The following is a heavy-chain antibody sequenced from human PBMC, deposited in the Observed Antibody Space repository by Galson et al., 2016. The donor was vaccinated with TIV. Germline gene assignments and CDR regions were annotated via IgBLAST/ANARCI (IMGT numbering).Heavy chain of an antibody. V-gene: IGHV3-23*01. CDR2: ISGRNDGT. J-gene: IGHJ4*02. CDR3: ARTVQEVGVSRGFDS. CDR1: GFSFSTTA. Sequence: SLRLSCAASGFSFSTTAMYWVRQAPGKGLEWVASISGRNDGTYFGDSVKGRFAISRDNSKNTVYLQMNNLRAEDTAVYYCARTVQEVGVSRGFDSWGQGTLVTVSS. D-gene: IGHD3-16*01.